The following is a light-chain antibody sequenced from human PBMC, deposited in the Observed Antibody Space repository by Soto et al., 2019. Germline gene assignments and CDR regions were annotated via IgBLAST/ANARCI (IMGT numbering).Light chain of an antibody. V-gene: IGKV3-20*01. CDR1: QSLSSDS. CDR2: GAS. CDR3: QQYSSSPIT. Sequence: ENVSTQFPGTLSLSPGGRATLSCRASQSLSSDSLAWYQQKPCQAPRLLIYGASSRATGIPDRFSGGGSGTDFSLTISRLDPEDFAVYYCQQYSSSPITFGQGTRLEIK. J-gene: IGKJ5*01.